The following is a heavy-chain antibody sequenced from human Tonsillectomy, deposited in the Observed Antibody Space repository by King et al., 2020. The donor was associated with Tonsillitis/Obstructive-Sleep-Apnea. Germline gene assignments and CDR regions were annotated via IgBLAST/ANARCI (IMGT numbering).Heavy chain of an antibody. Sequence: QVQLVESGAEVKKPGASVKVSCTASGYTFTSYYMHWVRQAPGQGLEWMGIINPSGGSTSYPQKFQGSVTMTRDTSTSTVYMELSSLRSEDTAVYYCARPLVDDYRELSYWGQGTLVTVSS. CDR1: GYTFTSYY. J-gene: IGHJ4*02. D-gene: IGHD4-11*01. CDR3: ARPLVDDYRELSY. V-gene: IGHV1-46*01. CDR2: INPSGGST.